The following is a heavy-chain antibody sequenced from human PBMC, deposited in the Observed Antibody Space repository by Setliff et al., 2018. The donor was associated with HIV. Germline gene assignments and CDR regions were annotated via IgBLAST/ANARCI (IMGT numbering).Heavy chain of an antibody. D-gene: IGHD6-6*01. J-gene: IGHJ6*03. CDR3: ARSRGSSSGLYYYYYYMDV. Sequence: SETLSLTCTVSGGSISSGGYYWSWIRQPTGKGLEWIGRIYSSGSTTYSPSLKSRVTILLDPSKNQFSLKLSSVTAADTAVYYCARSRGSSSGLYYYYYYMDVWGKGTTVTVSS. CDR1: GGSISSGGYY. V-gene: IGHV4-61*02. CDR2: IYSSGST.